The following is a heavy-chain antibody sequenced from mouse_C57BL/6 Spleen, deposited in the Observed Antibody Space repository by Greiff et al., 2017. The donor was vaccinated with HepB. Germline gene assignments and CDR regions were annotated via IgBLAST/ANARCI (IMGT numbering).Heavy chain of an antibody. CDR2: FYPGSGSI. V-gene: IGHV1-62-2*01. Sequence: VQLVESGAELVKPGASVKLSCKASGYTFTEYTIHWVKQRSGQGLEWIGWFYPGSGSIKYNEKFKDKATLTADKSSSTVYMELSRLTSEDSAVYFCARHEGEYGNYESWFAYWGQGTLVTVSA. J-gene: IGHJ3*01. D-gene: IGHD2-10*02. CDR1: GYTFTEYT. CDR3: ARHEGEYGNYESWFAY.